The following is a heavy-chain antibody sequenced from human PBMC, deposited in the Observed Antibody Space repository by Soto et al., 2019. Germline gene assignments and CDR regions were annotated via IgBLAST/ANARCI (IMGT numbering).Heavy chain of an antibody. CDR3: AKDPTSYDSSAQFDS. Sequence: GGSMRLSCAASGFNFNIFAMNWVRQAPGKGLEWVSGISGGGGSTYYADSVKGRFTISRDNSKNTLYLQMNSLRAEDTAVYYCAKDPTSYDSSAQFDSWGQGTLVTVSS. J-gene: IGHJ4*02. CDR2: ISGGGGST. CDR1: GFNFNIFA. V-gene: IGHV3-23*01. D-gene: IGHD3-22*01.